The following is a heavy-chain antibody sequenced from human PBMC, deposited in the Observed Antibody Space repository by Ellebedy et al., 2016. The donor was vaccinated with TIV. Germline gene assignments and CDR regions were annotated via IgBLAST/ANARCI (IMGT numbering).Heavy chain of an antibody. D-gene: IGHD6-6*01. J-gene: IGHJ6*02. CDR3: AREDLLPSSSSHHYGIDV. CDR1: GYTFTNYY. CDR2: IEPSGGTT. V-gene: IGHV1-46*01. Sequence: AASVKVSCKASGYTFTNYYMHWVRQAPGQGLEWMGIIEPSGGTTNYAQKFQGRVTVTRDTSTSTVYMELRSPRSEDTAVYYCAREDLLPSSSSHHYGIDVWGQGTTVTVSS.